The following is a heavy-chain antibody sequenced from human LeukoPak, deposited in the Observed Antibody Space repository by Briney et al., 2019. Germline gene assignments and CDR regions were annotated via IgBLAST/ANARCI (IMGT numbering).Heavy chain of an antibody. V-gene: IGHV3-48*03. CDR1: GFTFSSYE. D-gene: IGHD3-22*01. CDR2: ISSSGSTI. J-gene: IGHJ3*02. CDR3: ARDGGDQYYYDSSGDAFDI. Sequence: GGSLRLSCAASGFTFSSYEMNWVRQAPGKGLEWVSYISSSGSTIYYADSVKGRFTISRDNAKNSLYLQMNSLRAEDTAVYYCARDGGDQYYYDSSGDAFDIWGQGTMVTVSS.